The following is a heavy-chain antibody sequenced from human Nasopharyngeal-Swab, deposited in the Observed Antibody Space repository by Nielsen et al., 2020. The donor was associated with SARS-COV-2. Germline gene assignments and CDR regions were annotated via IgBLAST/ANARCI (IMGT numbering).Heavy chain of an antibody. CDR3: ARVGSGYPHPLY. CDR1: GFTFSSYS. Sequence: GESLKISCAASGFTFSSYSMNWVRQAPGKGLEWVSSISSSSSYIYYADSVKGRFTISRDNAKNSLYLQMSSLRAEDTAVYYCARVGSGYPHPLYWGQGTLVTVSS. J-gene: IGHJ4*02. D-gene: IGHD3-3*01. V-gene: IGHV3-21*01. CDR2: ISSSSSYI.